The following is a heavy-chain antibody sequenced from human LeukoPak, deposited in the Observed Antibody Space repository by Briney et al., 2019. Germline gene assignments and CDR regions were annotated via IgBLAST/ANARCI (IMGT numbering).Heavy chain of an antibody. CDR1: GFTFSSYA. CDR3: AKDVGLLLWFGELFSPFGY. D-gene: IGHD3-10*01. J-gene: IGHJ4*02. CDR2: ISYDGSNK. V-gene: IGHV3-30*04. Sequence: PGRSLRLSCAASGFTFSSYAMHWVRQAPGKGLEWVAVISYDGSNKYYADSVKGRFTISRDNSKNTLYLQMNSLRAEDTAVYYCAKDVGLLLWFGELFSPFGYWGQGTLVTVSS.